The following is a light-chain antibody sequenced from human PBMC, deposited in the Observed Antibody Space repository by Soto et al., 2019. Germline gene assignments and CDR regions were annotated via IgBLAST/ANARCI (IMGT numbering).Light chain of an antibody. CDR2: GAS. V-gene: IGKV3-15*01. CDR1: QSVSSN. CDR3: QQYKNWPTWT. J-gene: IGKJ1*01. Sequence: EIVLSQYPATLSVSPGQTATLSCRASQSVSSNLAWYQQKPGQAHRLLIHGASTRATGTPARFSGSGSGTEFTLTISSLQSEDSAVYYCQQYKNWPTWTFGQGTKLDIK.